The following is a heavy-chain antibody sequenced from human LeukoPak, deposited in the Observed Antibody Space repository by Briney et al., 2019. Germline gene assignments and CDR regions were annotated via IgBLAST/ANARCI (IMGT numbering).Heavy chain of an antibody. J-gene: IGHJ4*02. V-gene: IGHV1-69*10. CDR3: ARIGLCSGGSCYVDY. CDR1: GGTFSSYA. Sequence: ASVKVSCKASGGTFSSYAISWVRQAPGQGLEWMGGIIPIFGIANYAQKFQGRVTITADKSTSTAYMELSSLRSEDTAVYYCARIGLCSGGSCYVDYWGQGTLVTVSS. CDR2: IIPIFGIA. D-gene: IGHD2-15*01.